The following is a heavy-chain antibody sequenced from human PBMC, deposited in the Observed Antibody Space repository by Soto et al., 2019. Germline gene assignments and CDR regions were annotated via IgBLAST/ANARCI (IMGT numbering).Heavy chain of an antibody. CDR3: ASGGSSLNFDS. J-gene: IGHJ4*02. CDR2: ISWNSGSI. CDR1: GFILDESA. V-gene: IGHV3-9*01. D-gene: IGHD6-6*01. Sequence: GGSLRLSCVASGFILDESAMHWVQQAPGKGLEWVSGISWNSGSIGYADSVKGRFTISRDNAKNTLYLQMNSLRAEDTAVYYCASGGSSLNFDSWGQGTLVTVSS.